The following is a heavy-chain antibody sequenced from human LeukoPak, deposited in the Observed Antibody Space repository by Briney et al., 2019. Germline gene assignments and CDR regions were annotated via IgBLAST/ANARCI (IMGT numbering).Heavy chain of an antibody. CDR1: GGSISTYY. V-gene: IGHV4-59*06. Sequence: SETLSLTCTVSGGSISTYYWSWIRQPPGKGLEWIGYIYYSGSTYYNPSLKSRVTISVDTSKNQFSLKLSSVTAADTAVYYCAVTLGYCSSTSCLYYFDYWGQGTLVTVSS. CDR2: IYYSGST. J-gene: IGHJ4*02. D-gene: IGHD2-2*01. CDR3: AVTLGYCSSTSCLYYFDY.